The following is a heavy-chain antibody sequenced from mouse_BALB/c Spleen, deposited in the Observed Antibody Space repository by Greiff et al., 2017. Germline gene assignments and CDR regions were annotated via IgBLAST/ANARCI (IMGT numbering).Heavy chain of an antibody. Sequence: EVQLQQSGTVLARPGASVKMSCKASGYSFTSYWMHWVKQRPGQGLEWIGAIYPGNSDTSYNQKFKGKAKLTAVTSASTAYMELSSLTNEDSAVYYCTRGYDYDNAMDYWGQGTSVTVSS. CDR3: TRGYDYDNAMDY. V-gene: IGHV1-5*01. J-gene: IGHJ4*01. D-gene: IGHD2-4*01. CDR1: GYSFTSYW. CDR2: IYPGNSDT.